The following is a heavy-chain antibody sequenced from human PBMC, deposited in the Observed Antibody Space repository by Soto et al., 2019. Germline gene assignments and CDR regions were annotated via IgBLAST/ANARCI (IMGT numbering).Heavy chain of an antibody. Sequence: QVQLVQSGAEVKKPGSSVKVSCKASGGTFSNYAIIWVRQAPGQGLEWVGGIIPIFGTVNNAQKFHGRVRITADESTSTAYMELSSLRSEDTAVYYCAQRCSSSDCPRNYHYAMDVWGQGTAVTVSS. J-gene: IGHJ6*02. CDR2: IIPIFGTV. D-gene: IGHD2-2*01. CDR1: GGTFSNYA. CDR3: AQRCSSSDCPRNYHYAMDV. V-gene: IGHV1-69*01.